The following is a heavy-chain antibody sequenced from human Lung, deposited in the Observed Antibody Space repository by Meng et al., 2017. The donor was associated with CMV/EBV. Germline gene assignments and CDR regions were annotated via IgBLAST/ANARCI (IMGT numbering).Heavy chain of an antibody. CDR1: GYSFTGYY. D-gene: IGHD2-21*01. CDR3: ASSTSGVVIGILRRYNWFDP. V-gene: IGHV1-2*02. Sequence: AXVXVSXXSSGYSFTGYYLHWVRQAPGQGLEWMGWINPYSGATKYAEKFQGRVTMTRNASISTAYMELNTLRSDDTAVYYCASSTSGVVIGILRRYNWFDPWGQGXLVTVSS. CDR2: INPYSGAT. J-gene: IGHJ5*02.